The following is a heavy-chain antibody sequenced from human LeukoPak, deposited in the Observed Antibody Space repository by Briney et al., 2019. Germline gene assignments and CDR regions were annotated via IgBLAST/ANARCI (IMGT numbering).Heavy chain of an antibody. Sequence: SETLSLTCTVSGGSISSYYWSWIRQPPGKGLEWIGYIYYTGSTNYNPSLKSRVTISVDTSKNQFSLTLTSVTAADTAVYYCARRANYYGSGSYLNWFDPWGQGTLVTVSS. D-gene: IGHD3-10*01. CDR3: ARRANYYGSGSYLNWFDP. CDR2: IYYTGST. J-gene: IGHJ5*02. V-gene: IGHV4-59*08. CDR1: GGSISSYY.